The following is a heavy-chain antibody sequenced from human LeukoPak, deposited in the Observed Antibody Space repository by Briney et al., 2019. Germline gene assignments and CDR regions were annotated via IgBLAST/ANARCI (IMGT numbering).Heavy chain of an antibody. CDR3: ARVTKIFARVDY. J-gene: IGHJ4*02. Sequence: SETLSLTCAVYGGSFSGYYWSWIRQPPGKGLEWIGEINHSGSTNYNPSLKSRVAISVDTSKNQFSLKLSSVTAADTAVYYCARVTKIFARVDYWGQGTLVTVSS. CDR1: GGSFSGYY. CDR2: INHSGST. V-gene: IGHV4-34*01. D-gene: IGHD2-15*01.